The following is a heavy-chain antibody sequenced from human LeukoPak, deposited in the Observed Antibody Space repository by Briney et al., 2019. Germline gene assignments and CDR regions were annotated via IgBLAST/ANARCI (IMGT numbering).Heavy chain of an antibody. Sequence: GSLRLSCAASGFTFSSYSMNWVRQAPGKGLEWVSSISSSSSYIYYADSVKGRFTISRDNAKNSLYLQMNSLRAEDTAVYYCARDNYGGNSFDYWGQGTLVTVSS. D-gene: IGHD4-23*01. CDR1: GFTFSSYS. CDR2: ISSSSSYI. CDR3: ARDNYGGNSFDY. V-gene: IGHV3-21*01. J-gene: IGHJ4*02.